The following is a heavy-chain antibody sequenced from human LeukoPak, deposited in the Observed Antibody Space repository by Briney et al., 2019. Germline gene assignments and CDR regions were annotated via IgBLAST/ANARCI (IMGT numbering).Heavy chain of an antibody. CDR2: IYYSGST. Sequence: SETLSLTCTVSGGSISSYYWSWIRQPPGKGLEWIGYIYYSGSTNYNPSLKSRVTISVDASKNQFSLKLSSVTAADTAVYYCARDPFTPGAFDIWGQGTMVTVSS. CDR1: GGSISSYY. CDR3: ARDPFTPGAFDI. V-gene: IGHV4-59*12. D-gene: IGHD2-15*01. J-gene: IGHJ3*02.